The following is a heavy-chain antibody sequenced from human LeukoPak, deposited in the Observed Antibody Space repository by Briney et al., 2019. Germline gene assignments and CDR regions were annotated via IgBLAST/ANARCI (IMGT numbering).Heavy chain of an antibody. CDR2: IYPGDSET. V-gene: IGHV5-51*01. Sequence: GESLQISCQGSGYSFTSYWIAWVRQMPGKGLEYMGIIYPGDSETRYSPSFQGQVTISADKSITTAYLQWSSLKASDTAMYFCARTIRGIVEATPFDFWGQGSLVTVSS. D-gene: IGHD1-26*01. CDR3: ARTIRGIVEATPFDF. J-gene: IGHJ4*02. CDR1: GYSFTSYW.